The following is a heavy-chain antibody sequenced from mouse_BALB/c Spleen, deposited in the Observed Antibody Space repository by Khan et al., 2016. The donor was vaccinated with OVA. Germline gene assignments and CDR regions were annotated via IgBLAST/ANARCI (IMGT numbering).Heavy chain of an antibody. J-gene: IGHJ3*01. D-gene: IGHD2-10*01. Sequence: EVQLVESGGGLVKPGGSLKLSCAPSGFAFSSYDMSWVRQTPEKRLEWVVTISGTGIYTYYPDSVKGRFTISRDNARNTLYLQMSSLRSEDTALYYCARPSYYGNPWFTYWGQGTLVTVSA. CDR1: GFAFSSYD. CDR2: ISGTGIYT. CDR3: ARPSYYGNPWFTY. V-gene: IGHV5-9*02.